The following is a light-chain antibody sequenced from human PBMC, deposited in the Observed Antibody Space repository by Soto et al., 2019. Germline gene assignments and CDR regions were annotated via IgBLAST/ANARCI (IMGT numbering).Light chain of an antibody. CDR1: QSVSSSN. CDR2: GAS. J-gene: IGKJ4*01. Sequence: EIVLTQSPGTLSLSPGERATLSCRASQSVSSSNLAWYQQKPGQAPRLLIYGASSRATGIPDRFSGSGSGTDFTLTISRLEPEEFAVYYCQHYGSLVLTFGGGTKVEIK. CDR3: QHYGSLVLT. V-gene: IGKV3-20*01.